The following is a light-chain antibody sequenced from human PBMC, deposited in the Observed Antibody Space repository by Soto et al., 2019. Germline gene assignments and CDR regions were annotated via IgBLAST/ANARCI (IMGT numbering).Light chain of an antibody. Sequence: EIVLTQSPATLSLSPGERATLSCRASESVSDNYLAWYQQKSGQAPRLLIYGASNRATGIPARFSGSGSGTDFTLTISSLQPEDFATYYCQQANSFPLTFGQGTRLEIK. CDR1: ESVSDNY. CDR3: QQANSFPLT. V-gene: IGKV3D-7*01. CDR2: GAS. J-gene: IGKJ5*01.